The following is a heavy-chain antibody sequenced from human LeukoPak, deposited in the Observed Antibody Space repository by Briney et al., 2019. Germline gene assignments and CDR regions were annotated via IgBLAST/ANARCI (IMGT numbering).Heavy chain of an antibody. Sequence: SVKVCCKASGGTFSSYAISWVRQAPGQGLEWMGRIIPILGIANYAQKFQGRVTITADKSTSTAYMELSSLRSEDTAVYYCARPLTYSGYDYYWGQGTLVTVSS. CDR2: IIPILGIA. J-gene: IGHJ4*02. D-gene: IGHD5-12*01. CDR3: ARPLTYSGYDYY. V-gene: IGHV1-69*04. CDR1: GGTFSSYA.